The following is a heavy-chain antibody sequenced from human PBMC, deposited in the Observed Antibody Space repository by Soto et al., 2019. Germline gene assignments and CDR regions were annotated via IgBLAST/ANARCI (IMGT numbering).Heavy chain of an antibody. Sequence: SETLSLTCTVSGGSISRGGYYWSWIRQHPGKGLEWIGYIYYSGSTYYNPSLKSRVTISVDTSKNQFSLKLNSMTAADTAVYYCARHNYGSGSTYFDYWGQGTLVTVSS. CDR3: ARHNYGSGSTYFDY. CDR2: IYYSGST. J-gene: IGHJ4*02. D-gene: IGHD3-10*01. V-gene: IGHV4-31*03. CDR1: GGSISRGGYY.